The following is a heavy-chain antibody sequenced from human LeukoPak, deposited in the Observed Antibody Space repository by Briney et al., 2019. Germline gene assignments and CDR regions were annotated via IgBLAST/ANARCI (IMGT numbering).Heavy chain of an antibody. CDR3: ARPYDSSGYYSHY. J-gene: IGHJ4*02. CDR2: ISSSSSYI. V-gene: IGHV3-21*01. Sequence: GGSLRLSCAASGFTFSSYSMNWVRQAPGKGLEWVSSISSSSSYIYYADSVKGRFTISRDNAKNSLYLQMNSLRVEDTAVYYCARPYDSSGYYSHYWGQGTLVTVSS. CDR1: GFTFSSYS. D-gene: IGHD3-22*01.